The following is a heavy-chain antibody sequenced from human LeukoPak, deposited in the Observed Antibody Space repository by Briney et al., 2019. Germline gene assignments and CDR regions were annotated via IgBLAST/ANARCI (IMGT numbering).Heavy chain of an antibody. V-gene: IGHV3-64*01. CDR2: ISSNGGST. CDR1: GFTFSSYA. D-gene: IGHD6-13*01. J-gene: IGHJ5*02. CDR3: ARRHSSSPT. Sequence: GGSLRLSCAASGFTFSSYAMHWVRQAPGKGLEYVSAISSNGGSTYYANSVKGRFTISRDNSKNTLYLQMGSLRAEDMAVYYCARRHSSSPTWGQGTLVTVSS.